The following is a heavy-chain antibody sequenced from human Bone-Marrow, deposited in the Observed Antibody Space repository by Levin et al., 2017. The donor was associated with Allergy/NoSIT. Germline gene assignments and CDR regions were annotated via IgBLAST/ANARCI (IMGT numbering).Heavy chain of an antibody. CDR1: GYIFTIPSYW. Sequence: KGGESLKISCKASGYIFTIPSYWIHWVRQMPGTGLEWMGTINPGDSETRYSPSSQDQVTISADKSINTAYLQWSSLKASDTAMYYCARAPTAQGFDSWGQGTLVTVSS. CDR3: ARAPTAQGFDS. V-gene: IGHV5-51*01. D-gene: IGHD2-21*02. CDR2: INPGDSET. J-gene: IGHJ5*01.